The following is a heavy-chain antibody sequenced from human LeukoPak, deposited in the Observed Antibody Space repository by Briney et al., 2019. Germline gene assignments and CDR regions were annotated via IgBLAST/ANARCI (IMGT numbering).Heavy chain of an antibody. J-gene: IGHJ4*02. CDR3: ATGRYYYGSGSYPNFDY. V-gene: IGHV1-69*13. CDR2: IIPIFGTA. Sequence: SVKVSCTASGGTFSSYAISWVRQAPGQGLEWMGGIIPIFGTANYAQKFQGRVTITADESTSTAYMELSSLRSEDTAVYYCATGRYYYGSGSYPNFDYWGQGTLVTVSS. D-gene: IGHD3-10*01. CDR1: GGTFSSYA.